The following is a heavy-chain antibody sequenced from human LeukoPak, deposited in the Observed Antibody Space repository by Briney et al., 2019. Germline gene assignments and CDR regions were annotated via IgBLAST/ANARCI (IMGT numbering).Heavy chain of an antibody. D-gene: IGHD6-19*01. CDR3: ARRSGIAVAGAFDY. CDR1: GLTVSKNY. J-gene: IGHJ4*02. V-gene: IGHV3-53*01. Sequence: PGGSLRLSCAASGLTVSKNYMSWVRQAPGKGLESVSVIYSGGSTYYADSVRGRFTISRDNSKNTLYLQMNSLRVEDTAVYYCARRSGIAVAGAFDYWGQGTLVTVSS. CDR2: IYSGGST.